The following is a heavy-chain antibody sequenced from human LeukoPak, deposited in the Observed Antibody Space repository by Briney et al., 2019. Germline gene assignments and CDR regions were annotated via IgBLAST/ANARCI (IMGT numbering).Heavy chain of an antibody. CDR3: ARVIRDGYNYYYYYYMDV. J-gene: IGHJ6*03. Sequence: PGGSLRLSCAASGFTVSSNYMSWVRQAPGKGLEWVSVIYSGGSTYYADSVKGRFTISRDNAKNSLYLQMNSLRAEDTAVYYCARVIRDGYNYYYYYYMDVWGKGTTVTVSS. D-gene: IGHD5-24*01. CDR2: IYSGGST. CDR1: GFTVSSNY. V-gene: IGHV3-66*01.